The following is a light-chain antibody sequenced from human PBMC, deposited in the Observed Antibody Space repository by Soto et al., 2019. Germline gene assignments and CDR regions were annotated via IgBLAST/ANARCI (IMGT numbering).Light chain of an antibody. CDR1: QSISIY. CDR3: QESSSGPPFT. V-gene: IGKV1-39*01. CDR2: GAT. Sequence: DIQMTQSPSSLSASVGDRVTIACRATQSISIYLNWYQQKPGKAPKLLIYGATTLQSGVPSRLSADGSGTDFNLTISSLQPEDFATYYCQESSSGPPFTFGPGTKVDIK. J-gene: IGKJ3*01.